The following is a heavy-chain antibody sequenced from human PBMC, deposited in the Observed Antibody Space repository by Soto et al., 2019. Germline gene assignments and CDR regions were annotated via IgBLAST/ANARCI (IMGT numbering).Heavy chain of an antibody. Sequence: LSLSCTASGFTFSTYSLNWVRQAPGKGLEWVSFITGSSGHKFYADSLRGRFTISRDNAKNSLYLQMNNLRAEDTAIYYCARDGEAHFGLDVWGQGTTVTVSS. D-gene: IGHD3-10*01. CDR3: ARDGEAHFGLDV. J-gene: IGHJ6*02. CDR1: GFTFSTYS. CDR2: ITGSSGHK. V-gene: IGHV3-21*01.